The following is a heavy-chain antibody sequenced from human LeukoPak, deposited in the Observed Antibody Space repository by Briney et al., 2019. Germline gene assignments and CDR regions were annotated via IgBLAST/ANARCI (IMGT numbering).Heavy chain of an antibody. CDR1: GFTFGSYW. Sequence: GGSLRLSCAASGFTFGSYWMTWVRQAPGKGLEWVANIKQDGSEKFYVDSVKGRFTISRDNAKNSLYLQMNSLRAEDTAVYYCARYHYDSSGYFSWGQGTLVTVSS. J-gene: IGHJ5*02. CDR3: ARYHYDSSGYFS. V-gene: IGHV3-7*01. D-gene: IGHD3-22*01. CDR2: IKQDGSEK.